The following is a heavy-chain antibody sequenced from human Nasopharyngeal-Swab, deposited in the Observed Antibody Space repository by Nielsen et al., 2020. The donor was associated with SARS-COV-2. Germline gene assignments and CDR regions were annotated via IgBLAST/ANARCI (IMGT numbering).Heavy chain of an antibody. CDR3: ARDLSTGYYDFWSGYSNYYYYYGMDV. D-gene: IGHD3-3*01. Sequence: VRQAPGTGLECVSSISSSSYIYYADSVKGRFTISRDNAKNSLYLQMNSLRAEDTAVYYCARDLSTGYYDFWSGYSNYYYYYGMDVWGQGTTVTVSS. CDR2: ISSSSYI. V-gene: IGHV3-69-1*01. J-gene: IGHJ6*02.